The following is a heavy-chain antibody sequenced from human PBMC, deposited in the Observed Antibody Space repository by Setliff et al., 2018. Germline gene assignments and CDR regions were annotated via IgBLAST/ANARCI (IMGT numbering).Heavy chain of an antibody. CDR3: VGGPRSGLYTGHGWDFDY. D-gene: IGHD5-12*01. CDR1: GYTFTDYY. V-gene: IGHV1-2*02. Sequence: ASVKVSCKASGYTFTDYYIHWVRQAPGQGLEWMGWINPDSGGTNYAQKFQGRVTMTSDISFSTAYVELSGLRSDDTGVYYCVGGPRSGLYTGHGWDFDYWGQGTLVTVSS. J-gene: IGHJ4*02. CDR2: INPDSGGT.